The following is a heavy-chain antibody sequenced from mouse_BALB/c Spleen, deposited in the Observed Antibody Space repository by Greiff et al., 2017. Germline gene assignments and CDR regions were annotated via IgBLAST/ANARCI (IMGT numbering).Heavy chain of an antibody. CDR1: GYSITSDYA. CDR2: ISYSGST. CDR3: ARRDYGYGFAY. D-gene: IGHD1-2*01. J-gene: IGHJ3*01. V-gene: IGHV3-2*02. Sequence: EVKLMESGPGLVKPSQSLSLTCTVTGYSITSDYAWNWIRQFPGNKLEWMGYISYSGSTSYNPSLKSRISITRDTSKNQFFLQLNSVTTEDTATYYCARRDYGYGFAYWGQGTLVTVSA.